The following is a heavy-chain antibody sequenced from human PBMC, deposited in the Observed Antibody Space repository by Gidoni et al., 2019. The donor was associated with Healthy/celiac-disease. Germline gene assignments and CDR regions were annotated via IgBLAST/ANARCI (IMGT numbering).Heavy chain of an antibody. CDR1: GCTFSSYS. J-gene: IGHJ4*02. V-gene: IGHV3-23*01. D-gene: IGHD6-13*01. CDR2: ISGSGGST. Sequence: EAQLLESGGGLVQPGGSLRLSCAASGCTFSSYSMRWVRQAPGKGLEGVSAISGSGGSTYYADSVKGRFTISRDNSKNTLYLQMNSLRAEDTAVYYCAKGGSSWYFNYFDYWGQGTLVTVSS. CDR3: AKGGSSWYFNYFDY.